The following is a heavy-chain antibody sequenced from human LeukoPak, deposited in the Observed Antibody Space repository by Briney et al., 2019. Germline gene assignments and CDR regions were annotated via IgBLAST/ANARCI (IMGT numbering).Heavy chain of an antibody. D-gene: IGHD6-13*01. Sequence: SGGSLRLSCAASGFTFSSYAMHWVRQAPGKGLEWVAVISYDGSNKYYADSVKGRFTISRDNAKNSMYLQMNSLRVEDTAVYYCARGSSWLDYWGQGILVTVSS. V-gene: IGHV3-30-3*01. CDR3: ARGSSWLDY. CDR2: ISYDGSNK. J-gene: IGHJ4*02. CDR1: GFTFSSYA.